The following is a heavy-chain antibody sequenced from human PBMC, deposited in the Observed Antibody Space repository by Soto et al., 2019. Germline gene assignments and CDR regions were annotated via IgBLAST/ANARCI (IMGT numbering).Heavy chain of an antibody. J-gene: IGHJ3*01. Sequence: EVQLVESGCGLVQPGGSLRLSCAASGFTCTNYWMSWVRQAPGKGLEWVANIRQEGSEKYYVDSVKGRFTVSRDNAKDSVYLEMNGLRADDTAVYYCARDLWYPGDWGQGTMVTVSS. V-gene: IGHV3-7*01. CDR2: IRQEGSEK. CDR3: ARDLWYPGD. CDR1: GFTCTNYW. D-gene: IGHD3-16*01.